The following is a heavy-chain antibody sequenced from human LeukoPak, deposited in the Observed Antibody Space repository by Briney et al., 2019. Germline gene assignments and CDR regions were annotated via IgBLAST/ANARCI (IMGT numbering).Heavy chain of an antibody. V-gene: IGHV1-18*01. CDR2: ISAYNGNT. CDR3: ARDGPGGYGDFYYYYYYMDV. D-gene: IGHD4-17*01. J-gene: IGHJ6*03. Sequence: GASVKVSCKASGYTFTNYDIHWVRQAPGQGLEWMGWISAYNGNTNYAQKLQGRVTMTTDTSTSTAYMELRSLRSDDTAVYYCARDGPGGYGDFYYYYYYMDVWGKGTTVTVSS. CDR1: GYTFTNYD.